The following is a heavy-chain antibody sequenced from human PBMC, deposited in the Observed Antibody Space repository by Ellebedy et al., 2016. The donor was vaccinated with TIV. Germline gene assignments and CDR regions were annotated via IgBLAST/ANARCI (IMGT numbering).Heavy chain of an antibody. Sequence: ASVKVSCKTSGYTFTGYFMNWVRQAPGQGLEWMGWINPNSGATNYAQNFQGRVTLTRDTSISTAYMDLSRLRSDDTAIYYCARGREGLEDWGQGTLVTVSS. CDR1: GYTFTGYF. J-gene: IGHJ4*02. D-gene: IGHD3/OR15-3a*01. V-gene: IGHV1-2*02. CDR2: INPNSGAT. CDR3: ARGREGLED.